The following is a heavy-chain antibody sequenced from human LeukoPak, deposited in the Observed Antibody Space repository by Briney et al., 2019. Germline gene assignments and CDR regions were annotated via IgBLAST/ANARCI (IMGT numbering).Heavy chain of an antibody. V-gene: IGHV3-11*04. D-gene: IGHD3-3*01. CDR1: GFTFSDYY. Sequence: GGSLRLSCAASGFTFSDYYMSWIRQAPGKGLEWVSYISSSGSTIYYADSVKGRFTISRDNAKNSLYLQMNSLRAEDTAVYYCAKDKINDFWSGYLPFGVFDLWGQGTMVTVSS. CDR3: AKDKINDFWSGYLPFGVFDL. J-gene: IGHJ3*01. CDR2: ISSSGSTI.